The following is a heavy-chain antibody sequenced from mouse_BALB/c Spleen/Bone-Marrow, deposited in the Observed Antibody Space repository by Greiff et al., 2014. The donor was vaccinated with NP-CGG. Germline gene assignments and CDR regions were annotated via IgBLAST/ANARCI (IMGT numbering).Heavy chain of an antibody. Sequence: VQLQQSGAGLVKPGASVKLSCTTSGFNFKDTFMHWVKQRPEQGLEWIGRIDPASGNIKYDQNFQGKATITADTSSNKVSLQLSGLTSEDTAVYYCAHDAPFTYWGQGTLVTVSA. D-gene: IGHD2-3*01. CDR3: AHDAPFTY. CDR2: IDPASGNI. V-gene: IGHV14-3*02. CDR1: GFNFKDTF. J-gene: IGHJ3*01.